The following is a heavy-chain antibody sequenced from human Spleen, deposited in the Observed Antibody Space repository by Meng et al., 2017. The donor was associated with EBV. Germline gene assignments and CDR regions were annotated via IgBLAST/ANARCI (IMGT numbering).Heavy chain of an antibody. V-gene: IGHV1-3*01. CDR2: INAGNDNT. J-gene: IGHJ4*02. D-gene: IGHD1-26*01. CDR3: EREKWALLYY. Sequence: ASDKILMTASACTFTDFPIHQVPQAPVQRLEWMVRINAGNDNTKYSEHYQGIVTISKDTSAPTTYMELTNLTPEYTGVYNCEREKWALLYYWAQGTLVTVSS. CDR1: ACTFTDFP.